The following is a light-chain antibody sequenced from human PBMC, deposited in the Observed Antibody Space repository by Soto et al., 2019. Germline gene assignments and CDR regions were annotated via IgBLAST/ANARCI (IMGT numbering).Light chain of an antibody. V-gene: IGLV2-14*03. CDR1: SSDVGGYKY. CDR2: DVT. CDR3: SSYTSSSALV. Sequence: QSALTQPASVSGPPGPSITISCTGTSSDVGGYKYVSWYQQHPGKAPKLIIYDVTNRPSGVSNRFSGSKSDNTASLTISGLQSGDEAYYYCSSYTSSSALVFGGGTKLTV. J-gene: IGLJ2*01.